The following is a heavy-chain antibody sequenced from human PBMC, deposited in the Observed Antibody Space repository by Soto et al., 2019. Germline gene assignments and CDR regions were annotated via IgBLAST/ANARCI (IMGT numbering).Heavy chain of an antibody. J-gene: IGHJ4*02. CDR2: FDPEDGET. D-gene: IGHD3-10*01. CDR1: GYTLTELS. V-gene: IGHV1-24*01. Sequence: ASVKVSCKVSGYTLTELSMHWVRQAPGKGLEWMGGFDPEDGETIYAQKFQGRVTMTEDTSTDTAYMELSSLRSEDTAVYYCATTFSLWFGELFAYWGQGTLVTVSS. CDR3: ATTFSLWFGELFAY.